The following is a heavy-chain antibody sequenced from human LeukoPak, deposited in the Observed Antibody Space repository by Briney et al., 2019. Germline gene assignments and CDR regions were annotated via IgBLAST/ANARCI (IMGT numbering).Heavy chain of an antibody. CDR3: ARGRGYNYYFDY. J-gene: IGHJ4*02. Sequence: ASVKVSCKASGCTFTSYGISWVRQAPGQGLEWMGWISAYNGNTNYAQKLQGRVTMTTDTSTSTAYMELSSLRSEDTAVYYCARGRGYNYYFDYWGQGTLVTVSS. CDR2: ISAYNGNT. V-gene: IGHV1-18*01. CDR1: GCTFTSYG. D-gene: IGHD5-24*01.